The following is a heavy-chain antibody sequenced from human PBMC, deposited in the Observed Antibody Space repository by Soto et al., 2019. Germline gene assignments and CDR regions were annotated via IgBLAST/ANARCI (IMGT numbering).Heavy chain of an antibody. D-gene: IGHD3-22*01. V-gene: IGHV5-10-1*01. Sequence: GEPKKNPCRGSGYSFTSYWISWVLQMPGKGLEWMGRIDPSDSYTNYSPSFQGHVTISADKSISTAYLQWSSLKASDTAMYYCARQLDWGDYYDSSGYYGYWGQGTLVTVSS. CDR2: IDPSDSYT. CDR3: ARQLDWGDYYDSSGYYGY. CDR1: GYSFTSYW. J-gene: IGHJ4*02.